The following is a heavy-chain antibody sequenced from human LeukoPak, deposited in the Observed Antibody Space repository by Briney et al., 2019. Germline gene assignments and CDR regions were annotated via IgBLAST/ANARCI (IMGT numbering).Heavy chain of an antibody. D-gene: IGHD3-16*01. V-gene: IGHV1-8*03. J-gene: IGHJ4*02. CDR2: MNPRSGNT. CDR1: GYTFTTYD. Sequence: ASVKVSCKASGYTFTTYDIHWVRQATGQGLEWMGWMNPRSGNTGYAQKFQARVTITRSTSISTAYMELRSLRSEDTAVYYCARRGHSFDHWGQGTLVTVSS. CDR3: ARRGHSFDH.